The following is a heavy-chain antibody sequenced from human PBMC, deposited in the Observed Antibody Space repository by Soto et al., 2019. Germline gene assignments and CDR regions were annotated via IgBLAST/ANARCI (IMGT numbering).Heavy chain of an antibody. J-gene: IGHJ3*02. CDR3: AXIMITYGGVIGLDAFDN. D-gene: IGHD3-16*02. Sequence: SGPTLVNPTQTLTLTCTFSGFSLNTRGVGVGWNRQPPGKALEWLAVIYWDDDRRYSPSLNSRLTITKDTSRNQVVLTMTNMDPVDTATYYCAXIMITYGGVIGLDAFDNWGQGTMVTVSS. V-gene: IGHV2-5*02. CDR1: GFSLNTRGVG. CDR2: IYWDDDR.